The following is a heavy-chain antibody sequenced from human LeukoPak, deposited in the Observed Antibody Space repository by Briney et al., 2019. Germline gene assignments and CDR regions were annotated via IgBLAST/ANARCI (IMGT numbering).Heavy chain of an antibody. CDR2: ISSSGSTL. J-gene: IGHJ4*02. CDR3: AKGGDSGYYYPYY. CDR1: GFTFSSYS. V-gene: IGHV3-48*02. Sequence: PGGSLRLSCAASGFTFSSYSMHWVRQAPGKGLEWVSYISSSGSTLYYADSVKGRFTISRDNAKNSLYLQMNSLRDEDTAVYYCAKGGDSGYYYPYYWGQGTLVTVSS. D-gene: IGHD3-22*01.